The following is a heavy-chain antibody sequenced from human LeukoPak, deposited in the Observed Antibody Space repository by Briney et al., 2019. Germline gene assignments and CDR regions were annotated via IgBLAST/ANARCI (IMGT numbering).Heavy chain of an antibody. D-gene: IGHD6-13*01. V-gene: IGHV3-30*02. Sequence: GGSLRLSCAASGFTFSSYGMHWVRQAPGKGLEWVAFIRYDGSNKYYADSVKGRFTISRDNSKNTLYLQMNSLRAEDTAVHYCAKESSSWYGTYYYYMDVWGKGTTVTISS. J-gene: IGHJ6*03. CDR3: AKESSSWYGTYYYYMDV. CDR1: GFTFSSYG. CDR2: IRYDGSNK.